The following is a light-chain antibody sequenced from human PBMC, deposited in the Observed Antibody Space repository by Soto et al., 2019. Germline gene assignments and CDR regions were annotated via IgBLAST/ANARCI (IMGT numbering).Light chain of an antibody. J-gene: IGLJ2*01. CDR3: SSYTSSSTLV. Sequence: QSALTQPGSVSGSPGQSITISCTGTSSDVGGYNYVSWYQQHPGKAPKVMIYDVSNRPSGVSDRFSGSKSGNTASLTISGLQAEDEADYYCSSYTSSSTLVFGGGTKVTVL. CDR2: DVS. CDR1: SSDVGGYNY. V-gene: IGLV2-14*03.